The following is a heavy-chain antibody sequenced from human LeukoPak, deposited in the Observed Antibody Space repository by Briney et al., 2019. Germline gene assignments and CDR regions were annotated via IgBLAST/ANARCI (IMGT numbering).Heavy chain of an antibody. Sequence: GGSLRLSCVASELTFSRYWMHWVRQAPGKGLVWVSRINGDGSSTTYADCVKGRFTISRDNAKNTVFLQMNSLRAEDTAVYYCTTGATAYDYWGQGTLVTVSS. CDR3: TTGATAYDY. CDR1: ELTFSRYW. V-gene: IGHV3-74*01. CDR2: INGDGSST. J-gene: IGHJ4*02. D-gene: IGHD1-26*01.